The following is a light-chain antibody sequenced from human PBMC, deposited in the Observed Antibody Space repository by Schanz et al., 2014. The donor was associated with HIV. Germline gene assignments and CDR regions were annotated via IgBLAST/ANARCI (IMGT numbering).Light chain of an antibody. J-gene: IGLJ2*01. CDR3: QSYDSSLRGSV. CDR1: NSNIGRNT. CDR2: AGN. Sequence: QSVLTQPPSASGTPGQRVTVSCSGSNSNIGRNTVNWYQQLPGTAPKLLIYAGNQRASGVPDRLSGSGSGTSASLVISGLQSQDEADYYCQSYDSSLRGSVFGGGTKLTVL. V-gene: IGLV1-44*01.